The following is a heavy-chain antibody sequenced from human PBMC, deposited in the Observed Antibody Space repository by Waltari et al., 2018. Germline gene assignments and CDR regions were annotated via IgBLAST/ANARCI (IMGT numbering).Heavy chain of an antibody. D-gene: IGHD3-22*01. CDR2: ISWDGGST. V-gene: IGHV3-43D*04. Sequence: EVQLVESGGVVVQPGGSLRLSCAASGFTFDDYAMHWVRQAPGKGLEWVSLISWDGGSTYYADSVKGRFTISRDNSKNSLYLQMNSLRAEDTALYYCAKGQLVIDDLAFDIWGQGTMVTVSS. CDR3: AKGQLVIDDLAFDI. J-gene: IGHJ3*02. CDR1: GFTFDDYA.